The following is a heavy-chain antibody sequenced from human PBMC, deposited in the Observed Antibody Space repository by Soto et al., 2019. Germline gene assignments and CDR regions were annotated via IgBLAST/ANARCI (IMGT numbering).Heavy chain of an antibody. CDR3: ARDKGAAVGTVPSWFDP. D-gene: IGHD6-13*01. CDR2: IYHSGST. V-gene: IGHV4-4*02. Sequence: SETLSLTCAVSGGSISSSNWWSWVRQPPGKGLEWIGEIYHSGSTNYNPSLKSRVTISVDKSKNQFSLKLSSVTAADTAVYYCARDKGAAVGTVPSWFDPWGQGTLVTVSS. CDR1: GGSISSSNW. J-gene: IGHJ5*02.